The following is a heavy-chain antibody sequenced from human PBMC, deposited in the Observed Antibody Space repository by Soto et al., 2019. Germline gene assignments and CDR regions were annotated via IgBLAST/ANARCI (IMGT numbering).Heavy chain of an antibody. CDR1: GYSFTSYW. V-gene: IGHV5-51*01. J-gene: IGHJ6*02. D-gene: IGHD2-15*01. CDR3: ARGDEAFGGGSLLGDMDV. CDR2: IYPGDSDT. Sequence: PGESLKISCTGSGYSFTSYWLSSVRQMPGKGLEWMWIIYPGDSDTRYSPSFQGQVTISADKSISTAYLQWSSLKASDTAMYYCARGDEAFGGGSLLGDMDVWGQGTTVTVSS.